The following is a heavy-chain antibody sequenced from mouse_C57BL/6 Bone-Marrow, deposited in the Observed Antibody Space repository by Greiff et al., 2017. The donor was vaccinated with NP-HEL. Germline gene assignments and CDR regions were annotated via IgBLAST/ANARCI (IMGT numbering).Heavy chain of an antibody. Sequence: EVMLVESGGGLVKPGGSLKLSCAASGFTFSSYAMSWVRQTPEKRLEWVATISDGGSYTYYPDNVKGRFTISRDNAKNNLYLQMSHLKSEDTAMYYCARAILLRYPFAYWGQGTLVTVSA. D-gene: IGHD1-1*01. CDR1: GFTFSSYA. J-gene: IGHJ3*01. CDR3: ARAILLRYPFAY. CDR2: ISDGGSYT. V-gene: IGHV5-4*03.